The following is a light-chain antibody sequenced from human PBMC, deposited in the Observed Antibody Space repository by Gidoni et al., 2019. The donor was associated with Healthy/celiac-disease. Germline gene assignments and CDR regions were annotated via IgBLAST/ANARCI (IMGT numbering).Light chain of an antibody. CDR3: MQALQTPKLT. Sequence: IVMTQSPLSLPVTPGEPSSISCRSSQSLLHSNGYNYLDLYLQKPGQAPQLLIYLGSNRAAGVPDRFSGSGSGTDFTLKSSRVEAEDVGVYYCMQALQTPKLTFGGGTKVEIK. J-gene: IGKJ4*01. CDR1: QSLLHSNGYNY. V-gene: IGKV2-28*01. CDR2: LGS.